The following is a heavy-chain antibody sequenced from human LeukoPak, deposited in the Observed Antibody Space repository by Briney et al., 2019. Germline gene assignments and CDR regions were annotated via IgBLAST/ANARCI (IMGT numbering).Heavy chain of an antibody. J-gene: IGHJ6*04. D-gene: IGHD3-10*02. CDR1: GFTFNNDA. CDR3: AELGITMIGGV. V-gene: IGHV3-23*01. CDR2: ISGSGGDT. Sequence: GGSLRLSCAASGFTFNNDAMNWVRQAPGKGLEWVSVISGSGGDTYYADSVKGRFTISRDNAKNSLYLQMNSLRAEDTAVYYCAELGITMIGGVWGKGTTVTISS.